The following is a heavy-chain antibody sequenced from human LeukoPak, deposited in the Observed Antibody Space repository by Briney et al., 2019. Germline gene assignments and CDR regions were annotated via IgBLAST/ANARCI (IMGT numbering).Heavy chain of an antibody. J-gene: IGHJ4*02. Sequence: EGSLRLSCAAPGFTFSSYAMHWVRQAPGKGLEWVAVISYDGSNKYYADSVKGRFTISRDNSKNTLYLQMNSLRAEDTAVYYCARDIGGDDDYWGQGTLVTVSS. V-gene: IGHV3-30-3*01. CDR3: ARDIGGDDDY. CDR2: ISYDGSNK. D-gene: IGHD2-21*02. CDR1: GFTFSSYA.